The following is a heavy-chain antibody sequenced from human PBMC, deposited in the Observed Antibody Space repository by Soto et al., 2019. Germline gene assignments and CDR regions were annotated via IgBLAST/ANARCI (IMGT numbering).Heavy chain of an antibody. V-gene: IGHV1-46*01. CDR3: ARVLLGPSAKGFFDY. J-gene: IGHJ4*02. CDR2: INPSGGST. D-gene: IGHD3-10*01. CDR1: GYTFTSYY. Sequence: GASVKVSCKASGYTFTSYYMHWVRQAPGQGLEWMGIINPSGGSTSYAQKFQGRVTMTRDTSTSTVYMELSSLRSEDTAVYYCARVLLGPSAKGFFDYWGQGTLVTVSS.